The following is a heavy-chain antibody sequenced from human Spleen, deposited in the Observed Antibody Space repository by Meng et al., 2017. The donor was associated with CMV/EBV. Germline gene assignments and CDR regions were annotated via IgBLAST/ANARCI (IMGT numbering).Heavy chain of an antibody. D-gene: IGHD1-7*01. Sequence: QLQESGPGLMKPSETLSLTCTVSGGSISSYYWSWIRQPAGKGLEWIGRIYTSGSTNYNPSLKSRVTMSVDTSKNQFSLKLSSVTAADTAVYYCARAGRELELTYFDYWGQGTLVTVSS. CDR2: IYTSGST. CDR1: GGSISSYY. J-gene: IGHJ4*02. CDR3: ARAGRELELTYFDY. V-gene: IGHV4-4*07.